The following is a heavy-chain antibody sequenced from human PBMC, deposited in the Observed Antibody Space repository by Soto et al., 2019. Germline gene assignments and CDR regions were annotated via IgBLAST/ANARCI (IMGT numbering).Heavy chain of an antibody. CDR3: ARYAKFFFYYYGMDV. V-gene: IGHV1-69*13. CDR1: GGTFSSYA. J-gene: IGHJ6*02. CDR2: IIPIFGTA. Sequence: EASVKVSCKASGGTFSSYAISWVRQAPGQGLEWMGGIIPIFGTANYAQKFQGRVTITADESTSTAYMELSSLRSEDTAVYYCARYAKFFFYYYGMDVWGQGTTVTVSS.